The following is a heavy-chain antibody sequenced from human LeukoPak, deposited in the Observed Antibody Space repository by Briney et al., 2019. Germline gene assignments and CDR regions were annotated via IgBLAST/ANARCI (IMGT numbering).Heavy chain of an antibody. J-gene: IGHJ6*03. CDR2: IYYSVCT. CDR3: ASSPILWFGESLSSEYYYYYYMDV. Sequence: TETLSLTCSVSGGPISSSSYYWGCISQPPGKGLEWIGNIYYSVCTYYNPSLKSRVNISVDTSKSQFSLKLSSVTAADTAVYYCASSPILWFGESLSSEYYYYYYMDVWGKGTTVTVSS. CDR1: GGPISSSSYY. D-gene: IGHD3-10*01. V-gene: IGHV4-39*01.